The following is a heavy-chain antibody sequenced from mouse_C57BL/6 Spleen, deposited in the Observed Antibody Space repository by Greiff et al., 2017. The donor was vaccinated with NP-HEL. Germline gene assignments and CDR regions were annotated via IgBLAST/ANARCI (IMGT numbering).Heavy chain of an antibody. V-gene: IGHV5-6*01. CDR2: ISSGGSYT. CDR3: ARQNYNGRAMDY. J-gene: IGHJ4*01. CDR1: GFTFSSYG. D-gene: IGHD1-1*01. Sequence: EVQVVESGGDLVKPGGSLKLSCAASGFTFSSYGMSWVRQTPDKRLEWVATISSGGSYTYYPDSVKGRFTISRDNAKNTLYLQMSSLKSEDTARYYCARQNYNGRAMDYWGQGTSVTVSS.